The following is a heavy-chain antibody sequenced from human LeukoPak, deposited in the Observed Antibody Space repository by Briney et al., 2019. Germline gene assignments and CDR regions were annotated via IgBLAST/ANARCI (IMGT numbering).Heavy chain of an antibody. CDR2: IRDKTKSYAT. Sequence: GGSLRLSCAVSGFTFSGSAMHWVRQASGKGLEWVGRIRDKTKSYATAYAASVKGRFTISRDDSKNTAYLQMNSLKAEDTAMYYCTTSSSSSSGSDYWGQGTLVTVSS. CDR3: TTSSSSSSGSDY. V-gene: IGHV3-73*01. J-gene: IGHJ4*02. CDR1: GFTFSGSA. D-gene: IGHD3-10*01.